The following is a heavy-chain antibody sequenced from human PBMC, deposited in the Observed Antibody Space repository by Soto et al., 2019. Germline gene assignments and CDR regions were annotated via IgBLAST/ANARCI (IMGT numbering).Heavy chain of an antibody. CDR2: ISAHNGKT. Sequence: QAHLVQSGPEVKKPGASVKVSCKGSGYIFTSYGIAWVRQAPGQGLEWMGWISAHNGKTEYAQKFQGRVTVTRDTSTSTAYLELRSLRSDDTALYYCARGRYGDYWRQGALVTVSS. D-gene: IGHD4-17*01. CDR1: GYIFTSYG. CDR3: ARGRYGDY. J-gene: IGHJ4*02. V-gene: IGHV1-18*01.